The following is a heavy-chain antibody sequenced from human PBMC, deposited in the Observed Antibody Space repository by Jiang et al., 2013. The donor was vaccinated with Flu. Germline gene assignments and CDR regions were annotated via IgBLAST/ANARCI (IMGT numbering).Heavy chain of an antibody. CDR3: ARRTKRGYSYGNYFDY. J-gene: IGHJ4*02. Sequence: LKPSETLSLTCAVYGGSFSGYYWSWIRQPPGKGLEWIGEINHSGSTNYNPSLKSRVTISVDTSKNQFSLKLSSVTAADTAVYYCARRTKRGYSYGNYFDYWGQGTLVTVSS. CDR1: GGSFSGYY. V-gene: IGHV4-34*01. CDR2: INHSGST. D-gene: IGHD5-18*01.